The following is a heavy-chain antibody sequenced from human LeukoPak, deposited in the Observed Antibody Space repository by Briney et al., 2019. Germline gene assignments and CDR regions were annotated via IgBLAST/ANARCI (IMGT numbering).Heavy chain of an antibody. CDR1: GASFSSTIYY. CDR3: ARHGEQWLVSHYFDY. V-gene: IGHV4-61*09. CDR2: VSPRGSS. Sequence: PSETLSLTCIVSGASFSSTIYYWSWIRQPAGKGLEWIGHVSPRGSSNYSPSLKSRVTISLDTSENQFSLKLSSVTAADTAVYYCARHGEQWLVSHYFDYWGQGTLVTVSS. J-gene: IGHJ4*02. D-gene: IGHD6-19*01.